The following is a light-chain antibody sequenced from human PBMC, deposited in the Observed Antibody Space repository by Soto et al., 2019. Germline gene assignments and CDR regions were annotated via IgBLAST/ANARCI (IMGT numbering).Light chain of an antibody. CDR2: SNN. CDR3: AAWDDSLSGWV. CDR1: SSNIGSNY. Sequence: QSVLTQPPSASGTPGQRVTISCSGSSSNIGSNYVYWYQQLPGTAPKLLIYSNNQRPSGVPDRFSGSNSGTSASLAISGLRSEDEADYYCAAWDDSLSGWVFGGGTKLTVL. J-gene: IGLJ3*02. V-gene: IGLV1-47*02.